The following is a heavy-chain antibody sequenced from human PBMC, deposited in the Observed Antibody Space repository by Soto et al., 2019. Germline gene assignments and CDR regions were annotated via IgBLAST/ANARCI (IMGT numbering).Heavy chain of an antibody. V-gene: IGHV1-3*01. CDR2: INGGNGNT. CDR3: ARDDSGFSGSQYIDYFNY. D-gene: IGHD5-12*01. Sequence: ASVKVSCKASGYTFTSYGISWVRQAPGQRLEWMGWINGGNGNTYYSEHFQGRVTFTRDTSAGTVYMQLSSLTSADTAVYYCARDDSGFSGSQYIDYFNYWGQGALVTASS. CDR1: GYTFTSYG. J-gene: IGHJ4*02.